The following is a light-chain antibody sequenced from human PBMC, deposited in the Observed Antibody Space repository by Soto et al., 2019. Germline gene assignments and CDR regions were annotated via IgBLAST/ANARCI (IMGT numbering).Light chain of an antibody. J-gene: IGKJ1*01. CDR1: QSISTY. V-gene: IGKV3-11*01. CDR3: QQRSNWPPST. Sequence: EFVMTQSPATRAVSPGLRPTLSCRASQSISTYLAWYQQKPAQPPTLLLYDAATSATGIPARCSGSGSGTAFTLTISSLEPEDFAVYYCQQRSNWPPSTFGQGTKVDI. CDR2: DAA.